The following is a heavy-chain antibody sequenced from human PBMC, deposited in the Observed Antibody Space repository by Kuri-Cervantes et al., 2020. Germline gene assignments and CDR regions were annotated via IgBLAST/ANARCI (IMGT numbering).Heavy chain of an antibody. CDR1: GGSISSSNW. CDR2: IYHSGST. D-gene: IGHD1-7*01. CDR3: ARASQEELRLL. V-gene: IGHV4-4*02. Sequence: GSLRLSCAVSGGSISSSNWWSWVRQPPGKGLEWIGEIYHSGSTNYNPSLKSRVTISVDTSKNQFSLKLSSVTAADTAVYYCARASQEELRLLWGQGTLVTVSS. J-gene: IGHJ4*02.